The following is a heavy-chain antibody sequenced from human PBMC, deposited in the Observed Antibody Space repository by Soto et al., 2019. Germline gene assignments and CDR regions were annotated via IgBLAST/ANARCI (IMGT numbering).Heavy chain of an antibody. V-gene: IGHV3-74*01. Sequence: GGSLRLSCAASGFTFSSYWMHWVRQAPGKGLVWVSRINSDGSSTSYADSVKGRFTISRDNAKNTLYLQMNSLRAEDTAVYYCARTHFLGYCSSTSCYAADDAFDIWGQGTMVTVSS. CDR2: INSDGSST. J-gene: IGHJ3*02. D-gene: IGHD2-2*01. CDR3: ARTHFLGYCSSTSCYAADDAFDI. CDR1: GFTFSSYW.